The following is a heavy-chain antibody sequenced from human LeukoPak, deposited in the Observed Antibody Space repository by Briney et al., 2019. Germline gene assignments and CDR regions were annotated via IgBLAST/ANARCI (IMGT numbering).Heavy chain of an antibody. V-gene: IGHV4-34*01. D-gene: IGHD3-3*01. Sequence: PSETLSLTCAVYGGSFSGYYWSWIRQPPGKGLEWIGEINHSGSTNYNPSLKSRVTISVDTSKNQFSLKLSSVTAADTAVYYCARDRGTIFGVANFDYWGQRTLVTVSS. CDR2: INHSGST. CDR1: GGSFSGYY. CDR3: ARDRGTIFGVANFDY. J-gene: IGHJ4*02.